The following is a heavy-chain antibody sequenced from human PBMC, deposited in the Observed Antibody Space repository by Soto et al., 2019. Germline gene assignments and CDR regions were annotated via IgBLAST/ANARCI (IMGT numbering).Heavy chain of an antibody. Sequence: GGSLRLSCEASGFTFGDYAMSWVRQAPGKGLEWVSSISTSGSYMYYAGSVKGRFTISRDNAKNSLYLQMNSLRAEDTAVYYCANGGGAVAPYYYYGMDVWGQGTTVTVSS. V-gene: IGHV3-21*01. D-gene: IGHD6-19*01. CDR2: ISTSGSYM. CDR1: GFTFGDYA. J-gene: IGHJ6*02. CDR3: ANGGGAVAPYYYYGMDV.